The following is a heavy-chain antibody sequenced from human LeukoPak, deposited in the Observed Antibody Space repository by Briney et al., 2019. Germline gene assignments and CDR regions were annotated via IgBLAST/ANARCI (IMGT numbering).Heavy chain of an antibody. CDR2: IYSGSST. D-gene: IGHD5-24*01. CDR1: GFTVSSYY. CDR3: AKGGLRDGYSYAS. V-gene: IGHV3-53*01. J-gene: IGHJ5*02. Sequence: PGGSLRLSCAASGFTVSSYYMIWVRQAPGKGLEWVSVIYSGSSTYYADSVNGRFTISRVNSKNTLSLQMNSLRAADTAVYYCAKGGLRDGYSYASWGQGTLITVSS.